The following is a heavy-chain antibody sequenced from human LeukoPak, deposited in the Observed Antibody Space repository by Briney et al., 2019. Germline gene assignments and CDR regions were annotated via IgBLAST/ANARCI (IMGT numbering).Heavy chain of an antibody. CDR2: ISYDGSNK. Sequence: GGSLRLSCAASGFTFSSSAMSWVRQAPGKGLEWVAVISYDGSNKYYADSVKGRFTISRDNAKNSLYLQMNSLRAEDTAVYYCAGGSTYYDSSGQVPFDYWGQGTLVTVSS. D-gene: IGHD3-22*01. CDR3: AGGSTYYDSSGQVPFDY. J-gene: IGHJ4*02. V-gene: IGHV3-30-3*01. CDR1: GFTFSSSA.